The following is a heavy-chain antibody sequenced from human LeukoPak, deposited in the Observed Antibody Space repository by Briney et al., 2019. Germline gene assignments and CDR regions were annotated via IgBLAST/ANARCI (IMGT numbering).Heavy chain of an antibody. J-gene: IGHJ6*02. CDR3: ARDGYCSSTSCYVPDV. CDR1: GGSISSYY. V-gene: IGHV4-59*01. Sequence: PSETLSLTCTVSGGSISSYYWSWIRQPPGKGLEWIGYIYYSGSTNYNPSLKSRVTISVDTSKNQFSLKLSSVTAADTAVYYCARDGYCSSTSCYVPDVWGQGTTVTVSS. CDR2: IYYSGST. D-gene: IGHD2-2*03.